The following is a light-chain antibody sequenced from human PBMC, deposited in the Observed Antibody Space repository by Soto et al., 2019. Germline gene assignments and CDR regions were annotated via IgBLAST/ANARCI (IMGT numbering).Light chain of an antibody. CDR3: QQRSNGPWT. V-gene: IGKV3-11*01. Sequence: EIVLTQSPATLSLSPGERATLSCRASQSVTTFLAWYQQKPGQAPRLLISDASDRATGIPARFSGSGSGTDFTLTISSLESEDFAVYYCQQRSNGPWTFGQGTKVEI. CDR2: DAS. J-gene: IGKJ1*01. CDR1: QSVTTF.